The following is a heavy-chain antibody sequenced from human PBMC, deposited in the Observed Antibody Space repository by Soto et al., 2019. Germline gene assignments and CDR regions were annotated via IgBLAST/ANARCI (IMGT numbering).Heavy chain of an antibody. D-gene: IGHD1-26*01. CDR1: GGSISSSNW. J-gene: IGHJ4*02. CDR2: ISHSGRT. V-gene: IGHV4-4*02. Sequence: QVQLQEAGPGLVKPSGTLSLTCAVSGGSISSSNWWSWVRQPPGKGLGWIGEISHSGRTNYNPSLRSRVTISVDKSKNQFYLKLSSVTAGDTAVYYCSRVELRSGIDYWGQGTLVTVSS. CDR3: SRVELRSGIDY.